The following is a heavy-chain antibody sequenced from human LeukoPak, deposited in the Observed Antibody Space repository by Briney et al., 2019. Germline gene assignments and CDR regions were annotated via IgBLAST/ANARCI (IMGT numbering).Heavy chain of an antibody. CDR2: ISGSVSST. CDR3: AKNCGGNCYSDFDY. CDR1: GFTFSSYS. V-gene: IGHV3-23*01. D-gene: IGHD2-21*02. Sequence: GGSLRLSCAASGFTFSSYSMNWVRQAPGKGLEWVSTISGSVSSTFYSDSVKGRFAISRDNSKNTLYLQMSSLRAEDTAVYYCAKNCGGNCYSDFDYWGQGTLVTVSS. J-gene: IGHJ4*02.